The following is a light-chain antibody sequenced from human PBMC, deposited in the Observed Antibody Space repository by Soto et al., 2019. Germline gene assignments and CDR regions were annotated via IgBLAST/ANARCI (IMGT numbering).Light chain of an antibody. CDR2: GAS. CDR1: QSVSSN. CDR3: QPYNNWPPST. J-gene: IGKJ1*01. V-gene: IGKV3-15*01. Sequence: EIVMTQSPATLSVSPGERATLSCRASQSVSSNLAWYQQKPGQAPRLLIYGASTRANGIPARFSGSGSGTELTLTISSLQSEDFAFYACQPYNNWPPSTFGQGTKVDIK.